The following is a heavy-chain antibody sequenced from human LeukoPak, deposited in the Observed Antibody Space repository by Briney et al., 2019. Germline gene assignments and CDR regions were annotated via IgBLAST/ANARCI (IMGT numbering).Heavy chain of an antibody. Sequence: PSETLSLTCSVSGGSISSYYWSWIRQSPENGLEWIGRIYASGSTNYNPSLKSRVTISVDTSKNQFSLKLSSVTAADTAVYYCARSGYSNFDYWGQGTLVTVSS. CDR1: GGSISSYY. CDR2: IYASGST. V-gene: IGHV4-4*08. J-gene: IGHJ4*02. D-gene: IGHD3-3*01. CDR3: ARSGYSNFDY.